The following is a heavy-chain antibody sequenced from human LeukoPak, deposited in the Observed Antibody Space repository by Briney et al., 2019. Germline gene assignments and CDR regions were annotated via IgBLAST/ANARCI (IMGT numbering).Heavy chain of an antibody. Sequence: PGGSLRLSCAASGFTFDDYGMSWVRQAPGKGLEWAAGINWNGGSTGYADSVKGRFTISRDNAKNSLYLQMNSLSAEDTAVYFCSQVSSTWNPPYHFDSWGQGTLVTVSS. CDR2: INWNGGST. D-gene: IGHD6-13*01. J-gene: IGHJ4*02. CDR3: SQVSSTWNPPYHFDS. CDR1: GFTFDDYG. V-gene: IGHV3-20*04.